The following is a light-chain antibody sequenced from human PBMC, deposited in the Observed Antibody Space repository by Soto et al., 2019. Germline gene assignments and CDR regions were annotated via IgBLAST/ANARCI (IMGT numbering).Light chain of an antibody. V-gene: IGLV2-14*01. CDR3: SSYTSSYTDV. CDR1: SSDVGRYNY. CDR2: DVT. J-gene: IGLJ1*01. Sequence: QSALTQPASVSGSPGQSITISCTRTSSDVGRYNYVSWYQQHPGKAPKLMIYDVTNRPSGVSNRFSGSKSGNTASLTISGLQAEDEADYYCSSYTSSYTDVFGTGTKLTVL.